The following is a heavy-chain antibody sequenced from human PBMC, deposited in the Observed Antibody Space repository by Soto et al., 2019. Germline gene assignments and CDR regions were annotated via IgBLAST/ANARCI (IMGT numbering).Heavy chain of an antibody. CDR2: ISAST. CDR3: AIRMYSTRWYYLDY. CDR1: GFTVSSYA. V-gene: IGHV3-23*01. Sequence: EMQLLESGGGLVQAGGSLRLSCAASGFTVSSYALNWVRQAPGKGLEWVSGISASTYYADSVKGRFTISRDTSKNTLYLQMNSLRVEDTAIYFCAIRMYSTRWYYLDYWGQGTLVTDSS. J-gene: IGHJ4*02. D-gene: IGHD2-2*01.